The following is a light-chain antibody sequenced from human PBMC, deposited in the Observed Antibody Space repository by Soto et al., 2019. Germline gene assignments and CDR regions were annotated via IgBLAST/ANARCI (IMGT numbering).Light chain of an antibody. CDR1: QSVSNNY. V-gene: IGKV3-20*01. CDR3: QQCGSLPGT. Sequence: EIVLTQSPGTLSLSPGERATLSCRASQSVSNNYLAWYQQKPGQAPRLLIYDASNRATGIPARFSGSGSGTDFTLTISSLEPEDFAVYYCQQCGSLPGTFGQGTKVDNQ. J-gene: IGKJ1*01. CDR2: DAS.